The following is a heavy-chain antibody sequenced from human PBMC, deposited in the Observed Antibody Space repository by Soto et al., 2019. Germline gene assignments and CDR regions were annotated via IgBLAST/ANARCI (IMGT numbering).Heavy chain of an antibody. D-gene: IGHD3-22*01. CDR3: LNYYEGHSDYYYYGMDV. CDR1: GGSFVGYY. V-gene: IGHV4-34*01. CDR2: INHSGST. Sequence: SETLSLTCAVYGGSFVGYYCSLIRHPPWKGREWIGEINHSGSTNYNPSLKSRVTISVDTSKNQFSLKLSSVTAADTAVYYCLNYYEGHSDYYYYGMDVWGQGTTVTVSS. J-gene: IGHJ6*02.